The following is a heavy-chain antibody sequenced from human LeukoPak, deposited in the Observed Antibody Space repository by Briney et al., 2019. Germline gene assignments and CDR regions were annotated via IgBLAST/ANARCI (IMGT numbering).Heavy chain of an antibody. V-gene: IGHV3-23*01. D-gene: IGHD6-13*01. Sequence: GGSLRLSCAAPGFTFSSYAMSWVRQAPGKRLEWVSGMSGSAGSAYYADSVKGRFTISRDNSKNTLYLQMNSLRAEDTAVYYRAKDLVIGIAAAGNYWGQGTLVTVSS. CDR3: AKDLVIGIAAAGNY. CDR1: GFTFSSYA. J-gene: IGHJ4*02. CDR2: MSGSAGSA.